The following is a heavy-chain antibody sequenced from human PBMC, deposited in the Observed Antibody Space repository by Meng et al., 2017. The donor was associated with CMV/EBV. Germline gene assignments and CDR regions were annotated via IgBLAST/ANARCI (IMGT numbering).Heavy chain of an antibody. Sequence: VLLKDTGPGVEKPSETLSLTCTVSGCSISSYYWSWIRQPAGKGLEAIGRISTSGSTNYKPSLKSLVTMSVDTSNNQCYLKLSSVTAADTAVYYCARGPEVDYGDYVGLDYWGQGTLVTVSS. D-gene: IGHD4-17*01. CDR3: ARGPEVDYGDYVGLDY. J-gene: IGHJ4*02. CDR1: GCSISSYY. CDR2: ISTSGST. V-gene: IGHV4-4*07.